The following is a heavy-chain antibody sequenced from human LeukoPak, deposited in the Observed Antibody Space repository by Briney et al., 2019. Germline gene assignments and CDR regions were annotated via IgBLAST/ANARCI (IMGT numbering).Heavy chain of an antibody. Sequence: SETLSLTCTVSGGSISSSSYYWGWIRQPPGKGLEWIGSIYYSGSTYYNPSLKSRVTISVDTSKNQFSLKLSSVTAADTAVYYCARVTMVRGVMLRDYYYYYYMDVWGKGTTVTVSS. V-gene: IGHV4-39*07. CDR2: IYYSGST. D-gene: IGHD3-10*01. CDR3: ARVTMVRGVMLRDYYYYYYMDV. CDR1: GGSISSSSYY. J-gene: IGHJ6*03.